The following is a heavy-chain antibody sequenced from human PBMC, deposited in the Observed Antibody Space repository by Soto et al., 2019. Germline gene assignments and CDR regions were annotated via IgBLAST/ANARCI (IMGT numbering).Heavy chain of an antibody. V-gene: IGHV4-31*03. J-gene: IGHJ4*02. CDR2: IYYSGST. CDR1: GGSISSGSYY. CDR3: ARKRPEPPYLDY. D-gene: IGHD6-25*01. Sequence: SETLSLTCTVSGGSISSGSYYWTWIRQQQGKGLEWIGYIYYSGSTYYNPSLKSRVTISVDTSKNQFSLKLSSVTAADTAVYYVARKRPEPPYLDYWGQGTLVTVSS.